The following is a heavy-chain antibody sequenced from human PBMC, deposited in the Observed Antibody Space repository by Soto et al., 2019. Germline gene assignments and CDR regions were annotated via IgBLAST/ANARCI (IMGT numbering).Heavy chain of an antibody. CDR3: ARGKKGGIAAPPRSTHAFDI. D-gene: IGHD6-13*01. CDR1: GGSVSSGSYY. CDR2: IYYSGST. Sequence: QVQLQESGPGLVKPSETLSLTCTVSGGSVSSGSYYWSWIRQPPGKGLEWIGYIYYSGSTNYNPSLKSRVTISVDTSKNQFSLKLSSVTAADTAVYYCARGKKGGIAAPPRSTHAFDIWGQGTMVTVSS. V-gene: IGHV4-61*01. J-gene: IGHJ3*02.